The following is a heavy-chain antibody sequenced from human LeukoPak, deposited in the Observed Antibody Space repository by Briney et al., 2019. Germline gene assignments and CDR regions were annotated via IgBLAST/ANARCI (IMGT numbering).Heavy chain of an antibody. CDR1: GGSISSSNYY. CDR2: IYYSGST. V-gene: IGHV4-39*07. D-gene: IGHD6-19*01. J-gene: IGHJ4*02. Sequence: SETLSLTCTVSGGSISSSNYYWGWIRQPPGKGLEWIGSIYYSGSTYYNPSLKSRVTISVDTSKNQFSLKLSSVTAADTAVYYCIAVAGPPNFDYWGQGTLVTVSS. CDR3: IAVAGPPNFDY.